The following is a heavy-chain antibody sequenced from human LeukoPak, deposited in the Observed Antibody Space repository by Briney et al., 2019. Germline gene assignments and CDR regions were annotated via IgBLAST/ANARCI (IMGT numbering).Heavy chain of an antibody. D-gene: IGHD1-26*01. J-gene: IGHJ6*03. CDR1: GYSFTSYG. Sequence: SVKVSCKASGYSFTSYGISWVRQAPGQGLEWMGGIIPIFGTANYAQKFQGRVTITADKSTSTAYMELSSLRSEDTAVYYCARGEERPYYYYMDVWGKGTTVTVSS. CDR3: ARGEERPYYYYMDV. V-gene: IGHV1-69*06. CDR2: IIPIFGTA.